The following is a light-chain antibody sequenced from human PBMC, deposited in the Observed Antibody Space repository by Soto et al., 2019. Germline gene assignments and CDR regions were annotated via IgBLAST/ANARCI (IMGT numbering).Light chain of an antibody. J-gene: IGLJ1*01. CDR1: SSDVGGYNY. Sequence: QSVLTQPASVSGSPGQSIAISCTGTSSDVGGYNYVSWYQQHPGKAPKLMLYDVSNRPSGVSSRFSGSKSGNTASLTISGLQAEDEADYYCNSYSSSSTYVFGTGTKLTAL. CDR3: NSYSSSSTYV. V-gene: IGLV2-14*01. CDR2: DVS.